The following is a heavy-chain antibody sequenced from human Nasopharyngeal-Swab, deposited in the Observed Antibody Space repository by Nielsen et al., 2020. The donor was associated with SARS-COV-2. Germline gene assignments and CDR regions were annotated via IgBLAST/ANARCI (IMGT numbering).Heavy chain of an antibody. D-gene: IGHD6-6*01. CDR1: GGSFSGHQ. J-gene: IGHJ6*03. V-gene: IGHV4-34*01. CDR3: ARGGAGVIASPVLGLGPFYYYHFMDV. CDR2: VNHGGGT. Sequence: SETLSITCAVYGGSFSGHQWSWVRQTPGKGLEWIGEVNHGGGTNYNPSLKSRVTISVATSKNQLSLKLTSVTAADTAVYYCARGGAGVIASPVLGLGPFYYYHFMDVWGQGTTVTVSS.